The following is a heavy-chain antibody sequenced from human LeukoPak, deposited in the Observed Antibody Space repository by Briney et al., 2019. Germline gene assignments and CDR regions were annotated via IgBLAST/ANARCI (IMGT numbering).Heavy chain of an antibody. Sequence: GGSLTLSCPASGFTFSSYEMNGVRQAPGKGLEWVSYISSSGSNKYYADSVKGRFTISRDNANNSLYLQMNSLRAEDTAVYYGAREWPRQAGPVWFGELDQTTGHMDVWGKGSTVTVSS. CDR3: AREWPRQAGPVWFGELDQTTGHMDV. CDR1: GFTFSSYE. V-gene: IGHV3-48*03. J-gene: IGHJ6*03. CDR2: ISSSGSNK. D-gene: IGHD3-10*01.